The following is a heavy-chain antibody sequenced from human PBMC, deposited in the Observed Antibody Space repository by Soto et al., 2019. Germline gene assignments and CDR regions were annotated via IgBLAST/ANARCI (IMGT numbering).Heavy chain of an antibody. Sequence: GGSLRLSCAASGFTFSSYSMNWVRQAPGKGLEWVSSISSSSSYIYYADSVKGRFTISRDNAKNSLYLQMNSLRAEDTAVYYCARIKDNGLLVASLVFFDYWGQGTLVTVSS. D-gene: IGHD5-12*01. V-gene: IGHV3-21*01. CDR3: ARIKDNGLLVASLVFFDY. CDR1: GFTFSSYS. J-gene: IGHJ4*02. CDR2: ISSSSSYI.